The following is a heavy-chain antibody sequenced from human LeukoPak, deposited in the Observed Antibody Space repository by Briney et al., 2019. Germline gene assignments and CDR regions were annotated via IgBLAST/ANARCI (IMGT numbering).Heavy chain of an antibody. Sequence: PSQTLSLTCTVSGGSISSGGYYWSWLRQPPGKGLEWIGYIYHSGSTYYNLSLKSRVTISVDRSKNQFSLKLSSVTAADTAVYYCAREPSGCSSTSCYSWFDPWGQGTLVTVSS. CDR2: IYHSGST. CDR3: AREPSGCSSTSCYSWFDP. J-gene: IGHJ5*02. CDR1: GGSISSGGYY. D-gene: IGHD2-2*02. V-gene: IGHV4-30-2*01.